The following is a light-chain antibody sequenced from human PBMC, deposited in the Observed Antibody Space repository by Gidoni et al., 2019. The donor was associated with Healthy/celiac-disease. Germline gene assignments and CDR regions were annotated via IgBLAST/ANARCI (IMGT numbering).Light chain of an antibody. CDR2: GNS. CDR1: SSNIGAGYD. V-gene: IGLV1-40*01. J-gene: IGLJ1*01. Sequence: QSVLTPPPSVSGAPGPRVTISCTGSSSNIGAGYDVHWYQQLPGTAPKLLIYGNSNRPSGVPDRFSGSKSGTSASLAITGLQAEDEADYYCQSYDSSLSAPRYVFGTGTKVTVL. CDR3: QSYDSSLSAPRYV.